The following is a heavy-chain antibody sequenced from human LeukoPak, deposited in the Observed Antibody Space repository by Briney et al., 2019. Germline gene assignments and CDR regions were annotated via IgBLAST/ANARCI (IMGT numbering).Heavy chain of an antibody. CDR3: ARGQPQQDDAFDI. J-gene: IGHJ3*02. D-gene: IGHD6-13*01. V-gene: IGHV3-48*04. CDR1: GFTFSSSA. CDR2: ISSSGSTI. Sequence: PGGSLRLSCTGSGFTFSSSAMSWVRQAPGKGLEWVSYISSSGSTIYYADSVKGRFTISRDNAKNSLYLQMNSLRAEDTAVYYCARGQPQQDDAFDIWGQGTMVTVSS.